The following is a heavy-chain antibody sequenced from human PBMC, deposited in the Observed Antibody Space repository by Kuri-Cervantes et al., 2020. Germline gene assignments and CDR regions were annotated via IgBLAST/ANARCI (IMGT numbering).Heavy chain of an antibody. J-gene: IGHJ4*02. CDR1: GFTFSDND. CDR3: VRDSLNNDIFSPRFDY. Sequence: GESLKISCAASGFTFSDNDMHWVRQGTGKGLEWVSTIGTAGDTYYPGSVKGRFTVSRDNAKNSLYLQIDSLRVEDTAVYFCVRDSLNNDIFSPRFDYWGQGSLVTVSS. V-gene: IGHV3-13*01. D-gene: IGHD3-9*01. CDR2: IGTAGDT.